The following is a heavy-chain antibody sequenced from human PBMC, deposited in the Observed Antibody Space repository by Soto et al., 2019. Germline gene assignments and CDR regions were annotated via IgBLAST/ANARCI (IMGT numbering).Heavy chain of an antibody. D-gene: IGHD6-13*01. V-gene: IGHV3-48*03. CDR3: VRFGGAAAGPGDY. J-gene: IGHJ4*02. CDR1: EFTFSSYE. CDR2: ISTSGSTI. Sequence: EVQLVESGGGLVQPGGSLRLSCVASEFTFSSYEMNWVRQAPGKGLEWVSHISTSGSTIYYTDSVKGRFTISRDNAKKSLYLQMNSLGAEDTAVYYCVRFGGAAAGPGDYWGQGTLVTVSS.